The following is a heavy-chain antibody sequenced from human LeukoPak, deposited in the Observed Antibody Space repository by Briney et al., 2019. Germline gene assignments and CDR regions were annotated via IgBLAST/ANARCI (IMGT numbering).Heavy chain of an antibody. CDR1: GFTFDDYA. J-gene: IGHJ5*02. V-gene: IGHV3-9*01. CDR2: IIVDSGST. CDR3: ENVGGSGSYFNWFDL. D-gene: IGHD3-10*01. Sequence: PGGSLRLSCAASGFTFDDYAIRWVRQAPGKGLEWVSGIIVDSGSTCYAHSVKGRFTISRDNANNSMYLQMNSLRGEDADLYYCENVGGSGSYFNWFDLWGQRTLVNVSS.